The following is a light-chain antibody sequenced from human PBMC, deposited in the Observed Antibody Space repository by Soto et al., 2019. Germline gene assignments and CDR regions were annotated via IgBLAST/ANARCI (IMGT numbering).Light chain of an antibody. CDR2: GAS. V-gene: IGKV3-20*01. Sequence: EVVLTQSPGTLSLSPGQRATLSCRASQRVSSFSFAWYQQRPGQAPRVLIYGASDRATGIPDRFSGSGSGTDFSLTLSRLEPEDSAVYYCQVYGDSVFTFGPGTKVDLK. CDR1: QRVSSFS. CDR3: QVYGDSVFT. J-gene: IGKJ3*01.